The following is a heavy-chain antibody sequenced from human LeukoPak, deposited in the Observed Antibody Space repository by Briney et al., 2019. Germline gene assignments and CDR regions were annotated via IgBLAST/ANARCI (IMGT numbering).Heavy chain of an antibody. CDR3: ARAHRWSFDS. V-gene: IGHV3-7*01. D-gene: IGHD4-23*01. CDR2: INKDGGTT. CDR1: GFTFSTYS. J-gene: IGHJ4*02. Sequence: PGGSLRLSCAASGFTFSTYSMCWVRQAPGKGLEWVSNINKDGGTTYYGDSVKGRFTISRDNARNSLYLQMNSLRAEDTAMYYIARAHRWSFDSWGERTLVTVSS.